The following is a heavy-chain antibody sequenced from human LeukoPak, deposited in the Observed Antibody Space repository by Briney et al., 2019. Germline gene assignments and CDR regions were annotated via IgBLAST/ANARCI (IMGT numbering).Heavy chain of an antibody. V-gene: IGHV4-38-2*02. J-gene: IGHJ4*02. CDR2: IYHSGST. Sequence: SETLSLTCTVSGYSISSGYYWGWIRQPPGKGLEWIGSIYHSGSTYYNPSLKSRVTISVDTSKNQFSLKLSSVTAADTAVYYCARVYVFYDILTGYYLVQPNYLAYWGQGTLVTVSS. D-gene: IGHD3-9*01. CDR3: ARVYVFYDILTGYYLVQPNYLAY. CDR1: GYSISSGYY.